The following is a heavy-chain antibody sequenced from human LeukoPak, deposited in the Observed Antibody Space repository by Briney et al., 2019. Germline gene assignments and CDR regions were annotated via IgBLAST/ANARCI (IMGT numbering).Heavy chain of an antibody. J-gene: IGHJ6*02. V-gene: IGHV4-30-2*01. CDR3: ASVSLQFYYYGMDV. D-gene: IGHD4-11*01. CDR2: IYHSGST. CDR1: GGSISSGGYS. Sequence: SQTLSLTCAVSGGSISSGGYSWSWIRQPPGKGLEWIGYIYHSGSTYYNPFLKSRVTISVDRSKNQFSLKLSSVTAADTAVYYCASVSLQFYYYGMDVWGQGTTVTVSS.